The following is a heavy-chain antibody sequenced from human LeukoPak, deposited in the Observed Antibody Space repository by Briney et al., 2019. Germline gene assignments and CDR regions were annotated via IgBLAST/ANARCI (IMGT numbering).Heavy chain of an antibody. V-gene: IGHV1-18*01. CDR2: INPHTGST. J-gene: IGHJ4*02. CDR1: GYNFNTFG. D-gene: IGHD1-26*01. Sequence: ASVKVSCKTSGYNFNTFGISWVRQAAGQGLEWMAWINPHTGSTNFAQNFQGRVSMTIDTSTKTAYMELTSLTSDDTAVYYCARHDGAYLSHVVHWGQGTLVTVSS. CDR3: ARHDGAYLSHVVH.